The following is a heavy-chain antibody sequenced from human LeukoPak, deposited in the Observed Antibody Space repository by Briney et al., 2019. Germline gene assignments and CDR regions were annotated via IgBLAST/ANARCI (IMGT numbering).Heavy chain of an antibody. D-gene: IGHD2-2*01. V-gene: IGHV3-43*01. Sequence: PGGSLRLSCAASGFTFDDYTFHWVRQAPGKGLEWVSLITWDGGMTYYADSIKGRFTISRDNSKNSVYLQMNSLRTEDTALYYCTKDRYCTTASCPRDYWGQGTLVTVSS. J-gene: IGHJ4*02. CDR3: TKDRYCTTASCPRDY. CDR1: GFTFDDYT. CDR2: ITWDGGMT.